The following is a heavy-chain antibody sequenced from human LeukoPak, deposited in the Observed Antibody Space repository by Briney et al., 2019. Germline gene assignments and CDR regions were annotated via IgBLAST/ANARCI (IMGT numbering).Heavy chain of an antibody. CDR3: AKGPYGSGSYYKDY. Sequence: GGSLRLSCAASGFTFSSYAMSWVRQAPGKGLEWVSAISGSGGSTYYADSVKGRFTISRDNSKNTLYLQMNSLRAEDTAVYYCAKGPYGSGSYYKDYWGQGTLVTVSS. D-gene: IGHD3-10*01. V-gene: IGHV3-23*01. CDR2: ISGSGGST. J-gene: IGHJ4*02. CDR1: GFTFSSYA.